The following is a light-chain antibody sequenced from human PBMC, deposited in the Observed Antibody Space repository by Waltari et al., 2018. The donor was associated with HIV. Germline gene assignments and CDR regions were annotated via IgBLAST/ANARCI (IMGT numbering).Light chain of an antibody. Sequence: QSVLTQPPSVSGTPGQRVTISCSGSSSNIGDNAVSWYQQFPGTAPKLLIYSKNQRPSGVPDRFSGSKSGTSASLAISGLQSEDEADYYCATLDDSLNGPVFGGGTKVTVL. CDR1: SSNIGDNA. CDR3: ATLDDSLNGPV. J-gene: IGLJ2*01. V-gene: IGLV1-44*01. CDR2: SKN.